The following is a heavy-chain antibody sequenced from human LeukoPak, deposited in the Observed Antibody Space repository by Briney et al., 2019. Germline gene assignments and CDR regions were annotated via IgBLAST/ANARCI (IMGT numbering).Heavy chain of an antibody. CDR3: AKSGYNRFDY. CDR1: GFTFSSSA. J-gene: IGHJ4*02. Sequence: GGSLRLSCAASGFTFSSSAMSWVRQAPGKGLEWVSHISGRGSGGITYYADSMKGRFSISRDNSKNTLYLQMNSLRAEDTAVYYCAKSGYNRFDYWGQGTLVTVSS. V-gene: IGHV3-23*01. CDR2: ISGRGSGGIT. D-gene: IGHD5-24*01.